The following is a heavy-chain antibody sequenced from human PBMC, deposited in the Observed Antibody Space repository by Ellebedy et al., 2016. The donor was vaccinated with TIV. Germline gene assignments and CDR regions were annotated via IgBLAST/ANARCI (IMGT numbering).Heavy chain of an antibody. CDR3: AAGGGSYYVSYYYGMDV. J-gene: IGHJ6*02. CDR2: IVVGSGNT. V-gene: IGHV1-58*01. D-gene: IGHD1-26*01. Sequence: SVKVSXXASGFTFTSSAVQWVRQARGQRLEWIGWIVVGSGNTNYAQKFQERVTITRDMSTSTAYMELSSLRSEDTAVYYCAAGGGSYYVSYYYGMDVWGQGTMVTVSS. CDR1: GFTFTSSA.